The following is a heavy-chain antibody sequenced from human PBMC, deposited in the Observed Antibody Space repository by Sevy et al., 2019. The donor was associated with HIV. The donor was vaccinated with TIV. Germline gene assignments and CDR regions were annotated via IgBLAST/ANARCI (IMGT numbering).Heavy chain of an antibody. D-gene: IGHD2-21*02. CDR2: IKSKTDGGTT. CDR1: EFTFSNAW. Sequence: GGSLRLSCAASEFTFSNAWMSWVRQAPGKGLEWVGRIKSKTDGGTTDYAAPVKGRFTISRDDSKNTLYLQMNSLKTEDTAVYYCTSRPRIVVVTADHYYWGQGTLVTVSS. CDR3: TSRPRIVVVTADHYY. V-gene: IGHV3-15*01. J-gene: IGHJ4*02.